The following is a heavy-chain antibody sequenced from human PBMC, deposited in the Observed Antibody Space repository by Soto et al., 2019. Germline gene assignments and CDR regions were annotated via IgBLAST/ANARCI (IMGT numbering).Heavy chain of an antibody. Sequence: SETLSLTCACYGGSFSGYYWSWIRQPPGKGLEWIGEINHSGSTNYNPSLKSRVTISVDTSKNQFSLKLSSVTAADTAVYYCARGRRYFDWLHKIYYDYWGQGTLVTVSS. J-gene: IGHJ4*02. CDR1: GGSFSGYY. D-gene: IGHD3-9*01. CDR2: INHSGST. CDR3: ARGRRYFDWLHKIYYDY. V-gene: IGHV4-34*01.